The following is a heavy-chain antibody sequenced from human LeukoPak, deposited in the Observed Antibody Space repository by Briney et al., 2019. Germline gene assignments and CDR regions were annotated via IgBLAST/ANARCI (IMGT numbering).Heavy chain of an antibody. Sequence: SETLSLTCTVSGGSISSSSYYWGWIRQPPGKGLEWIGSIYYSGSTYYNPSLKSRVTISVDTSKNQFSLKLSSVTAADTAVYYCARQHGSGSSYGFYYFDYWGQGTLVTVSS. D-gene: IGHD3-10*01. J-gene: IGHJ4*02. CDR3: ARQHGSGSSYGFYYFDY. CDR2: IYYSGST. V-gene: IGHV4-39*07. CDR1: GGSISSSSYY.